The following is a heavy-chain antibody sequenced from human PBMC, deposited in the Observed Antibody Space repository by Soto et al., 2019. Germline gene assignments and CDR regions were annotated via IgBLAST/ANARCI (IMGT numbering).Heavy chain of an antibody. V-gene: IGHV1-69*01. J-gene: IGHJ4*02. D-gene: IGHD3-22*01. Sequence: QVQLVQSGAEVKKPGSSVKVSCKASGGTFSSYAISWVRQAPGQGLEWMGGIIPIFGTANYAQKFQGRVTITADESTSTAYMELSSPRSEDTAVYYCARDSHPHYYDSSGYYYTIDYWGQGTLVTVSS. CDR1: GGTFSSYA. CDR2: IIPIFGTA. CDR3: ARDSHPHYYDSSGYYYTIDY.